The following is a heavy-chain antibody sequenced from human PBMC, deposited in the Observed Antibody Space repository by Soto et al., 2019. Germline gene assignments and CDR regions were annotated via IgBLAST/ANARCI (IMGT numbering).Heavy chain of an antibody. J-gene: IGHJ4*02. Sequence: GGSLRLSCAASGFTFSSYGMHWVRQAPGKGLEWVAVISYDGSNKYYADSVKGRFTISRDNSKNTLYLQMNSLRAEDTAVYYCASESVLMVYAIRPRPPGPGDYWGQGTLVTVSS. V-gene: IGHV3-30*03. CDR1: GFTFSSYG. CDR2: ISYDGSNK. D-gene: IGHD2-8*01. CDR3: ASESVLMVYAIRPRPPGPGDY.